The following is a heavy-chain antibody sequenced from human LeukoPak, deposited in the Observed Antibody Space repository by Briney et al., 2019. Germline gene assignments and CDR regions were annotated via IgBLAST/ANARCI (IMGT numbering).Heavy chain of an antibody. CDR3: AREAQYSSSWYGAEYFQH. V-gene: IGHV1-18*01. D-gene: IGHD6-13*01. CDR1: GYTFKSYS. CDR2: ISPYSGDT. J-gene: IGHJ1*01. Sequence: GASVKVSCKASGYTFKSYSIVWVRQAPGQRLEWVGWISPYSGDTNYAQKFQGRVTMTTDTSTSTAYMELRSLRSDDTAVYYCAREAQYSSSWYGAEYFQHWGQGTLVTVSS.